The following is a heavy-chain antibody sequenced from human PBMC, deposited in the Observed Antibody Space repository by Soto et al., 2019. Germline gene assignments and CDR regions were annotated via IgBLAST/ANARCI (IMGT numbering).Heavy chain of an antibody. Sequence: GVSLRLSCAASGFTFSSYAMSWVRQVPGKGLEWVSAISGSGGSTYYADSVKGRFTISSDNSKNTLYLQMNSLRAEDTAVYYCLGELSSNRGYFDYWGQGTLVTVSS. V-gene: IGHV3-23*01. CDR2: ISGSGGST. J-gene: IGHJ4*02. D-gene: IGHD3-16*02. CDR1: GFTFSSYA. CDR3: LGELSSNRGYFDY.